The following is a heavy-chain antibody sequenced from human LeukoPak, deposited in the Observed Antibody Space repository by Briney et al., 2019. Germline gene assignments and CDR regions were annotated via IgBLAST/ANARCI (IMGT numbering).Heavy chain of an antibody. D-gene: IGHD2-2*01. CDR2: IHRDGSDK. J-gene: IGHJ3*02. CDR1: GFTLSNYW. CDR3: ARYCSSTSCNDAFDI. Sequence: GGALRLSCAASGFTLSNYWTSWVREAPGKGLGWGANIHRDGSDKDYVDSVKGRFTISRDNAKISLYLQMNSLRAEDTAVYYCARYCSSTSCNDAFDIWGQGTMVTVSS. V-gene: IGHV3-7*01.